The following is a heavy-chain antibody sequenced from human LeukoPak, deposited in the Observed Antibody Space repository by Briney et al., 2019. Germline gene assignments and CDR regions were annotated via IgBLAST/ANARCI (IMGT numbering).Heavy chain of an antibody. CDR1: GYTFTGYY. CDR2: INPNSGGT. D-gene: IGHD3-9*01. J-gene: IGHJ4*02. CDR3: ARSPDILTGENFDY. Sequence: ASVKVSCKASGYTFTGYYMHWVRQAPGQGLEWMGWINPNSGGTNYAQKFQGRVTMTRDTSISTAYMELSRPRSDDTAVYYCARSPDILTGENFDYWGQGTLVTVSS. V-gene: IGHV1-2*02.